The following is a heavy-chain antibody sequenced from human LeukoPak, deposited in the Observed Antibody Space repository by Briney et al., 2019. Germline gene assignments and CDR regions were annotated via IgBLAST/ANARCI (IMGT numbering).Heavy chain of an antibody. Sequence: SETLSLTCAVYGGSFSGYYWSWIRQPPGKGLEWIGEINHSGSINYNPSLKSRVTISVDTSKNQFSLKLSSVTAADTAVYYCARSRSSSWYEGFYYYYGMDVWGQGTAVTVSS. D-gene: IGHD6-13*01. J-gene: IGHJ6*02. CDR2: INHSGSI. CDR1: GGSFSGYY. CDR3: ARSRSSSWYEGFYYYYGMDV. V-gene: IGHV4-34*01.